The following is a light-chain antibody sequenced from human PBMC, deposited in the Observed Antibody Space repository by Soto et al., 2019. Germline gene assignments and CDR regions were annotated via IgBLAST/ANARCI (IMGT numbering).Light chain of an antibody. V-gene: IGLV2-8*01. CDR2: EVV. Sequence: QSVLTQPPSASGSPGQSVTISCTGTKNDIGVYDFVSWYQHHPGKAPRLIIYEVVQRPSGVPDRFSGSKSGNTASLTVSGLQPAHQPAYFRKSYEGSNTYVFGSGTKVTV. CDR1: KNDIGVYDF. J-gene: IGLJ1*01. CDR3: KSYEGSNTYV.